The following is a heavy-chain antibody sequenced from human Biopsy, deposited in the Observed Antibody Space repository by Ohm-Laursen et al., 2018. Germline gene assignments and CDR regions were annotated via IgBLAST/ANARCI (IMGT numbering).Heavy chain of an antibody. CDR3: ATKLTGYFHH. D-gene: IGHD3-9*01. CDR2: NIPILGTG. CDR1: GYTFTGQY. Sequence: SVKVSCKASGYTFTGQYLHWVRQVPGQGLEWLGGNIPILGTGNYAQKFQDRVTVAADTSTSTATMELRSLRSDDPAVYYCATKLTGYFHHWGQGTLVIVSS. J-gene: IGHJ1*01. V-gene: IGHV1-69*06.